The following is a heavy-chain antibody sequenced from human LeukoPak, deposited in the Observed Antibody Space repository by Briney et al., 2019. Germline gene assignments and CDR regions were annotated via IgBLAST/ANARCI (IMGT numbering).Heavy chain of an antibody. V-gene: IGHV1-18*01. CDR2: ISAYNGNT. Sequence: ASVKVSCKASGYTFTSYGISWVRQAPGQGLEWMGWISAYNGNTNYAQKLQGRVTMTTDTSTSTAYMELSSLRSEDTAVYYCARGNKRTSMVRGVSYYYFHYMDVWGIGTTVTVSS. CDR1: GYTFTSYG. J-gene: IGHJ6*03. D-gene: IGHD3-10*01. CDR3: ARGNKRTSMVRGVSYYYFHYMDV.